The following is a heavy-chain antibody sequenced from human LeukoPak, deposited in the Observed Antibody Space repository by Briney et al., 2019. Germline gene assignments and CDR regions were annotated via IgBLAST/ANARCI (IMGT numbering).Heavy chain of an antibody. CDR3: AKEYCSGGSCYSNWFDP. CDR1: GFTSSSYA. Sequence: GGSLRLSCAASGFTSSSYAMSWVRQAPGKGLEWVSAISGSGGSTYYADSVKGRFTISRDNSKNTLYLQMNSLRAEDTAVYYCAKEYCSGGSCYSNWFDPWGQGTLVTVSS. D-gene: IGHD2-15*01. CDR2: ISGSGGST. J-gene: IGHJ5*02. V-gene: IGHV3-23*01.